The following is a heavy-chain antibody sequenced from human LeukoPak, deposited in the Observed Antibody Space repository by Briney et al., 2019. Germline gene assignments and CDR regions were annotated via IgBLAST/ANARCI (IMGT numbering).Heavy chain of an antibody. Sequence: GGSLRLSCAASGFTFSTYSMNWVRQAPGKGLEWVSYISSSSSTIYYADSVKGRFTISRDNAKNSLYLQMNSLRAEDTAVYYCAREMGDGYNRFHYWGQGTLVTVSS. CDR2: ISSSSSTI. D-gene: IGHD5-24*01. CDR1: GFTFSTYS. V-gene: IGHV3-48*04. J-gene: IGHJ4*02. CDR3: AREMGDGYNRFHY.